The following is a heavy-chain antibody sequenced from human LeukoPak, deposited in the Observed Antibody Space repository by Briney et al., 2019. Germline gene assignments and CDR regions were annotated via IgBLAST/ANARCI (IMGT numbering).Heavy chain of an antibody. Sequence: GGSLRLSCVASGFTVSGVYMSWVRQAPGQGLDWISVIYSDDSTYYADSVKGRFTISRDNSKNTLNLQMNSLRAEDTAVYYCASRPRDAAALDYWGQGTLVTVSS. D-gene: IGHD6-13*01. J-gene: IGHJ4*02. CDR2: IYSDDST. V-gene: IGHV3-53*01. CDR1: GFTVSGVY. CDR3: ASRPRDAAALDY.